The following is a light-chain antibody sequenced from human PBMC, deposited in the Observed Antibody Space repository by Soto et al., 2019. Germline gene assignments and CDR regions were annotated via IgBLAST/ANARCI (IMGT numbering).Light chain of an antibody. CDR2: WAS. Sequence: DIVMTQSPDSLAVSLGERATINCKSSQSVLYSSNNKNYLAWYQQKPGQPPKLLIYWASTRESGVPDRFSGSGSGTDFTLTISSLQAEDVAVYYCQQYYITPQTTFGGGTKVEIK. J-gene: IGKJ4*01. V-gene: IGKV4-1*01. CDR1: QSVLYSSNNKNY. CDR3: QQYYITPQTT.